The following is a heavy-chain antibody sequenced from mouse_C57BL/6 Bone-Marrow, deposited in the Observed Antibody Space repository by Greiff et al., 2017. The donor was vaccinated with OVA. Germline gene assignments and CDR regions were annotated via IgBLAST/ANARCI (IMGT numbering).Heavy chain of an antibody. V-gene: IGHV1-81*01. Sequence: QVQLQQSGAELARPGASVKLSCKASGYTFTSYGISWVKQRTGQGLEWIGMIHPNSGSTNYNEKFKSKATLTVDKSSSTAYMQLSSLTSEDSAVYYCARRRKNYYGSSYAFAYWGQGTLVTVSA. CDR1: GYTFTSYG. CDR3: ARRRKNYYGSSYAFAY. J-gene: IGHJ3*01. D-gene: IGHD1-1*01. CDR2: IHPNSGST.